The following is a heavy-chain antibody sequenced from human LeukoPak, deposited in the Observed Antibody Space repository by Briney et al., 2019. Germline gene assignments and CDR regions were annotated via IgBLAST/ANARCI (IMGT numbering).Heavy chain of an antibody. Sequence: ASVKVSRKAPGYTFTSYDINWVRQATGQGLEWMGWMNPNSGNTGYAQKFQGRVTMTRNTSISTAYMELSSLRSEDTAVYYCARGHPEYCSSTSCYYDYWGQGTLVTVSS. D-gene: IGHD2-2*01. CDR1: GYTFTSYD. J-gene: IGHJ4*02. CDR3: ARGHPEYCSSTSCYYDY. V-gene: IGHV1-8*01. CDR2: MNPNSGNT.